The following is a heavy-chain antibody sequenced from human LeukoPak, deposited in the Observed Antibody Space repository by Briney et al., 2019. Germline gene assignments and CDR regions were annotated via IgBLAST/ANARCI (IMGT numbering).Heavy chain of an antibody. CDR2: ISETGDVT. J-gene: IGHJ4*02. Sequence: GGSLRLSCVVSGFSFDSYPMSWVRQAPGKGLEWVSVISETGDVTHYADSMKGRFTISRDNIKNTLNLQMNSLRAEDTAIYYCARDSSHYLGSSDYWGQGTLVTVSS. V-gene: IGHV3-23*01. D-gene: IGHD6-6*01. CDR3: ARDSSHYLGSSDY. CDR1: GFSFDSYP.